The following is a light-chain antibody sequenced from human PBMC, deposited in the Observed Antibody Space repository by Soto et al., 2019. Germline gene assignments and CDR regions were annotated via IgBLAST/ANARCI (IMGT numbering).Light chain of an antibody. CDR1: SSDVGGYNY. Sequence: QSVLTQPASVSGSPGQSITISCTGTSSDVGGYNYVSWYQQHPGKAPKLMIYDVSNRPSGGSNRFSGSKSGNTASLTISGLQAEDGADYYCTSYTSSSTYVFGTGTKVTVL. CDR2: DVS. J-gene: IGLJ1*01. V-gene: IGLV2-14*01. CDR3: TSYTSSSTYV.